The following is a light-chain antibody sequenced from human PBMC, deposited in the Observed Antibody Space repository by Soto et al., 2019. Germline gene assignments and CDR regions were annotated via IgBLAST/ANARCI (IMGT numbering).Light chain of an antibody. CDR2: EVS. V-gene: IGLV2-8*01. CDR1: SSDVGGYDY. CDR3: TSYAGSNNLV. J-gene: IGLJ2*01. Sequence: QSALTQPPSASGSPGQSVTISCTGTSSDVGGYDYVSWYHQHPRKAPKLLIYEVSMRPSGVPDRFSGSKSGNTASLTVSGLQAEDEADYYCTSYAGSNNLVFGGGTKVTVL.